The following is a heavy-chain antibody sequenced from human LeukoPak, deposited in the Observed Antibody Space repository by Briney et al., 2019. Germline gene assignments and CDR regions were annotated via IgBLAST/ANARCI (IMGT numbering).Heavy chain of an antibody. V-gene: IGHV4-34*01. CDR1: GDSISSYY. J-gene: IGHJ4*02. CDR3: ARGGFNYYDSSGYDY. CDR2: INHSGST. D-gene: IGHD3-22*01. Sequence: SETLSLTCTVSGDSISSYYWSWIRQPPGKGLEWIGEINHSGSTNYNPSLKSRVTISVDTSKNQFSLKLSSVTAADTAVYYCARGGFNYYDSSGYDYWGQGTLVTVSS.